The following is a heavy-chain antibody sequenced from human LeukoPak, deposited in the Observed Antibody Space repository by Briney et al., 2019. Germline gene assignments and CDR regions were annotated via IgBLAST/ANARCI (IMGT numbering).Heavy chain of an antibody. V-gene: IGHV3-21*01. CDR3: ARDLLPDDAFDI. CDR1: GFTFSSYS. J-gene: IGHJ3*02. Sequence: GGSLRLSCAASGFTFSSYSMNWVRQAPGKGLEWVSSISSSSSYIYYADSVKGRVTISRDNAKNSLYLQMNSLRAEDTAVYYCARDLLPDDAFDIWGQGTMVTVSS. CDR2: ISSSSSYI.